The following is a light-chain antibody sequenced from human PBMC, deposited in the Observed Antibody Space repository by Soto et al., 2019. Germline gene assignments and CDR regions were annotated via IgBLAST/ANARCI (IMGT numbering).Light chain of an antibody. CDR2: EVS. CDR1: SSDVDAYNH. CDR3: SSYTSTNTYV. Sequence: QSALTQPASVPGSAGQSMTISCTGTSSDVDAYNHVSWYQQHPGKAPKLMIYEVSNRPSGVSNRFSGSKSGNTASLTISGLQAEDEADYYCSSYTSTNTYVFGTGTKVTVL. J-gene: IGLJ1*01. V-gene: IGLV2-14*01.